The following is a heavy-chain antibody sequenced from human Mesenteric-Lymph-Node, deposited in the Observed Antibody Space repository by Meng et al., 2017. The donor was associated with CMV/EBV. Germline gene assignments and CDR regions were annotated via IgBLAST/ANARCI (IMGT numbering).Heavy chain of an antibody. CDR2: IYYSGST. Sequence: SETLFLTCTVSGGSISSYYWSWIRQPPGKGLEWIGYIYYSGSTNYNPSLKSRVTISVDTSKNQFSLKLSSVTAADTAVYYCARVEDWNYGMDVWGQGTTVTVSS. CDR3: ARVEDWNYGMDV. J-gene: IGHJ6*02. CDR1: GGSISSYY. V-gene: IGHV4-59*01. D-gene: IGHD1-1*01.